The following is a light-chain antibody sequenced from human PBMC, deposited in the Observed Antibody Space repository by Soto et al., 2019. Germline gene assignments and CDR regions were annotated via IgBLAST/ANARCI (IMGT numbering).Light chain of an antibody. CDR3: QQLNSYPNT. Sequence: DIQLTQSPSFLSASVGDRVTITCRASQGISSYLAWYQQNPGKAPKLLIYAASTLQSGVPSRFSGSGSGTEFTLTISNLQPEDFATYYCQQLNSYPNTFGQGTKLEIK. CDR1: QGISSY. V-gene: IGKV1-9*01. CDR2: AAS. J-gene: IGKJ2*01.